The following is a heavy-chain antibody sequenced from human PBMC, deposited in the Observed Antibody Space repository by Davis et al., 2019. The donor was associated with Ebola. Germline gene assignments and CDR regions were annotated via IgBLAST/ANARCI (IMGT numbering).Heavy chain of an antibody. CDR1: GYTFTGYY. V-gene: IGHV1-2*02. J-gene: IGHJ4*02. CDR2: INPNSGGT. Sequence: ASVKVSCKASGYTFTGYYMHWVRQAPGQGLEWMGWINPNSGGTNYAQKFQGRVTMTRDTSISTAYMELSRLRSDDTAVYYCARDHYDYIWGSTTPFDYWGQGTLVTVSS. CDR3: ARDHYDYIWGSTTPFDY. D-gene: IGHD3-16*01.